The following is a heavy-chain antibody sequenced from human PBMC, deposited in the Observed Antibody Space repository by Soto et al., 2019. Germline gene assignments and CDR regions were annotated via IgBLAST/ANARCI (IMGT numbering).Heavy chain of an antibody. CDR3: ARHLTAGDS. V-gene: IGHV1-46*03. CDR2: INPTGGST. Sequence: QVQLVQSGAEVKKPGASVRVSCQASGYIFTNFYIHWVRQAPGQGLEWMAIINPTGGSTKYAQQFQGRVTVTFDTSTSTVFMDLNSLKYEDTAVYYCARHLTAGDSWGQGTLVIVSS. J-gene: IGHJ4*02. D-gene: IGHD6-13*01. CDR1: GYIFTNFY.